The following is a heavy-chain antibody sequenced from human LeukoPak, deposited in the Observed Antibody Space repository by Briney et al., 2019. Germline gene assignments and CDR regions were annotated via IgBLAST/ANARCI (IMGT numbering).Heavy chain of an antibody. J-gene: IGHJ1*01. CDR3: ARGRWPPPLGYFQH. V-gene: IGHV4-39*07. Sequence: SETLSLTCTVSGGSISSSSYYWGWIRQPPGKGLERIGSIYYSGSTYYNPSLKSRVTISVDTSKNQFSLKLSSVTAADTAVYYCARGRWPPPLGYFQHWGQGTLVTVSS. CDR2: IYYSGST. D-gene: IGHD4-23*01. CDR1: GGSISSSSYY.